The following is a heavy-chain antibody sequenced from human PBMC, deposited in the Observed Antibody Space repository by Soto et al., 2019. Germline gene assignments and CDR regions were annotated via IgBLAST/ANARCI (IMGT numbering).Heavy chain of an antibody. CDR3: ALVDNNVAPTPQEV. Sequence: QVQLVQSGDEVRKPGSSVKVSCKASGYIFVNYGIAWVRQAPGQGLEWMGWISPYSGNTHYARKVQGRLTMTTDKSTSTAYMDLGTLTSVDTAVYYCALVDNNVAPTPQEVWGQGTTVTVSS. J-gene: IGHJ6*02. V-gene: IGHV1-18*01. CDR2: ISPYSGNT. D-gene: IGHD2-8*02. CDR1: GYIFVNYG.